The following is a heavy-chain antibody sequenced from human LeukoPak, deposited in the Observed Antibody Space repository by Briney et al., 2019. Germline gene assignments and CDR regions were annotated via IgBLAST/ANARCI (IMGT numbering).Heavy chain of an antibody. J-gene: IGHJ4*02. V-gene: IGHV4-59*01. Sequence: PSETLSLTCVVYGASFSDYYWTWIRQPPGKGLEWIGYIYYSGSTNYNPSLKSRVTISVDTSKNQFSLKLSSVTAADTAVYYCARTNSGYDSPPGYWGQGTLVTVSS. CDR2: IYYSGST. CDR3: ARTNSGYDSPPGY. CDR1: GASFSDYY. D-gene: IGHD5-12*01.